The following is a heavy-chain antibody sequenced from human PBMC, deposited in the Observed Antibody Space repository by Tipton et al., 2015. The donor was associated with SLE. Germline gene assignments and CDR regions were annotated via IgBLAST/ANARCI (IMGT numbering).Heavy chain of an antibody. V-gene: IGHV4-39*07. D-gene: IGHD3-10*01. CDR3: ARSILWFGAYFDY. CDR1: GGSISSSSFY. Sequence: TLSLTCTVSGGSISSSSFYWGWIRQPPEMGLEWIGTVSPSGTASYSPPLNSRLTISLDTSKNQFSLKLSSVTAADTAVYYCARSILWFGAYFDYWGQGTLVTVSS. CDR2: VSPSGTA. J-gene: IGHJ4*02.